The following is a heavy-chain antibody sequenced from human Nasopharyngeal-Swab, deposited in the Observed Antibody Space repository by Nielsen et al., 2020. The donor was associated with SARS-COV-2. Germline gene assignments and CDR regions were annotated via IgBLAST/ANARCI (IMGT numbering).Heavy chain of an antibody. CDR2: VIPILAIS. Sequence: SVKVSCKASGGTFSSYDISWVRQAPGQGLEWMGRVIPILAISYYAQKFQDRVTITADKSTSTAYMELSSLTSEDTAVYYCARDQEDIVVVAAAGGYYYGMDVWGQGTTVTVSS. D-gene: IGHD2-2*01. CDR3: ARDQEDIVVVAAAGGYYYGMDV. J-gene: IGHJ6*02. V-gene: IGHV1-69*04. CDR1: GGTFSSYD.